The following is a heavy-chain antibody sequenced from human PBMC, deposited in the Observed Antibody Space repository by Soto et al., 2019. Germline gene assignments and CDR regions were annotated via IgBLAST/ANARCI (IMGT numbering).Heavy chain of an antibody. CDR2: INHSGST. Sequence: SETLSLTCAVYCGSFSGYYWSWIRQPPGKGLEWIGEINHSGSTNYNPSLKSRVTISVDTSKNQFSLKLSSVTAADTAVYYCAREYGSGSYYLYYYGMDVWGQGTTVTVS. CDR3: AREYGSGSYYLYYYGMDV. V-gene: IGHV4-34*01. J-gene: IGHJ6*02. CDR1: CGSFSGYY. D-gene: IGHD3-10*01.